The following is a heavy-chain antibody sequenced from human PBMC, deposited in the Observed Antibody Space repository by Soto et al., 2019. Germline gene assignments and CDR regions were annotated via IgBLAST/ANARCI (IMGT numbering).Heavy chain of an antibody. CDR1: SGSISSTNW. J-gene: IGHJ3*01. CDR3: ARDCSSSSCYGRAFDV. V-gene: IGHV4-4*02. D-gene: IGHD2-2*01. Sequence: QVQLPESGPGLVKPSGTLSLTCAVSSGSISSTNWWSWVRQPPGKGLEWIGEIYHSGSINYNPSLKSRVTMSVDKSKNQFSLQLNSVTAADTAVYYCARDCSSSSCYGRAFDVWGQGTMVTVSS. CDR2: IYHSGSI.